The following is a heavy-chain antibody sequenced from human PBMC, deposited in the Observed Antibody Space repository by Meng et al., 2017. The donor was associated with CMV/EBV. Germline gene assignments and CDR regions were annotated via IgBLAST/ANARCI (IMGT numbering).Heavy chain of an antibody. CDR2: IIPILGIA. Sequence: SVKVSCKASGYTFTSYYMHWVRQAPGQGLEWMGGIIPILGIANYAQKFQGRVTITADKSTSTAYMELSSLRSEDTAVYYCARDAGTFLAYRGYFDYWGQGTLITVSS. CDR1: GYTFTSYY. V-gene: IGHV1-69*10. D-gene: IGHD3-3*02. J-gene: IGHJ4*02. CDR3: ARDAGTFLAYRGYFDY.